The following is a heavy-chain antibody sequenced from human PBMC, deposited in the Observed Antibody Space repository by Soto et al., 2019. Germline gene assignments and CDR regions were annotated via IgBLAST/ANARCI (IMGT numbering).Heavy chain of an antibody. D-gene: IGHD2-2*01. CDR1: GGTFNTYT. CDR3: SIGSWSAETFDV. V-gene: IGHV1-69*02. Sequence: QVHLIQSGAEVKKPGSSVKVSCKAAGGTFNTYTLIWVRQAPGHGLEWMGRIIPMLTVTNSAQKFQDILTLTADKSTGTAFMELTSLRSDDTAVYYCSIGSWSAETFDVWGQGTMVTVSS. CDR2: IIPMLTVT. J-gene: IGHJ3*01.